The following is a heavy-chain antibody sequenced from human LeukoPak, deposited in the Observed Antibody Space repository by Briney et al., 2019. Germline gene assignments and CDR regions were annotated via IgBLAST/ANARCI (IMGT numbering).Heavy chain of an antibody. Sequence: PGGSLRLSCGASGFIFIGYGMHWVRQAPGKGQEWVAFIRPDGHNKYYADSVKGRFMISRDNSKNTVDLQMNSLRGDDTAMYYCAKEGAASWDVDVWGKGTTVTVSS. V-gene: IGHV3-30*02. CDR1: GFIFIGYG. CDR3: AKEGAASWDVDV. D-gene: IGHD3-3*02. CDR2: IRPDGHNK. J-gene: IGHJ6*04.